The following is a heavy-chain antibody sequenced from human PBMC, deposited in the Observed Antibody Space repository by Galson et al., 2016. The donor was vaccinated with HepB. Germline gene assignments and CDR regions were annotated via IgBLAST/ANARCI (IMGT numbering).Heavy chain of an antibody. CDR2: INVTGASS. CDR1: GFTFSSYA. J-gene: IGHJ4*02. CDR3: SRDAQLGARALTYFDT. D-gene: IGHD6-6*01. V-gene: IGHV3-23*01. Sequence: SLRLFCAASGFTFSSYAMNWVRQAPGQGLEWISGINVTGASSEYSDSVKGRLIITRDTSTSTLYLEMSSLTAEDTAIYYCSRDAQLGARALTYFDTWGQGALVTVSS.